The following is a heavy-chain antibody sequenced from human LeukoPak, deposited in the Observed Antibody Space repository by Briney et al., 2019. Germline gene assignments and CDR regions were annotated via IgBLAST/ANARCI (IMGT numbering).Heavy chain of an antibody. CDR2: ISDTGATT. CDR3: AKDTSIGRYCTNGVCSPFDY. CDR1: GVSVSDGRYY. D-gene: IGHD2-8*01. Sequence: PSQTLSLTCNVSGVSVSDGRYYWTWIRQHPGKGLEWVSAISDTGATTYDADSVKGRFTISRDNSRSTLYLQMNSLRAEDTALYYCAKDTSIGRYCTNGVCSPFDYRGQGTLVTVSS. V-gene: IGHV3-23*01. J-gene: IGHJ4*02.